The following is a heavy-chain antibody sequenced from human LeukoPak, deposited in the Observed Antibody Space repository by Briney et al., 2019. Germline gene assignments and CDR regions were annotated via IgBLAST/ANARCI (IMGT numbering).Heavy chain of an antibody. D-gene: IGHD3-22*01. Sequence: ASVKVSCKASGYTFTSYDINWVRQATGQGLEWMGWMNPNSGNTGYAQKFQGRVTMTRNTSISTAYMELSSLGSEDTAVYYCARGQDMIVARNWFDPWGQGTLVTVSS. CDR1: GYTFTSYD. J-gene: IGHJ5*02. CDR3: ARGQDMIVARNWFDP. V-gene: IGHV1-8*01. CDR2: MNPNSGNT.